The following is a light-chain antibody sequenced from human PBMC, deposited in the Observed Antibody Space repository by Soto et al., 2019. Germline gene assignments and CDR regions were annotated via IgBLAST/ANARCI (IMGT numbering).Light chain of an antibody. CDR3: SSYAGRGVGV. CDR1: SSDVGNYDL. V-gene: IGLV2-23*02. CDR2: EVT. J-gene: IGLJ2*01. Sequence: QSALTQPASVSGSPGQSITISCTGTSSDVGNYDLVSWYQQHPGEAPKLLIYEVTERPSGVSIRFSGSKSHYTAYLTISGLKAGDEADYYCSSYAGRGVGVFGGGTKLTVL.